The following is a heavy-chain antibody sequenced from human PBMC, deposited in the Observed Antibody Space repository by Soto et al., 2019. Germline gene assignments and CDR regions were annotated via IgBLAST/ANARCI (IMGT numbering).Heavy chain of an antibody. D-gene: IGHD1-26*01. Sequence: PGESLKISCKGAGYRLDGAWIGWVRQMPGKGLEWMGIIKPGGSDLRYSPSFRGQVTISADAAVNTAFLQWNSLKASDTAMYYCARQISYISDFWGQGTLVTVSS. CDR1: GYRLDGAW. CDR3: ARQISYISDF. CDR2: IKPGGSDL. V-gene: IGHV5-51*01. J-gene: IGHJ4*02.